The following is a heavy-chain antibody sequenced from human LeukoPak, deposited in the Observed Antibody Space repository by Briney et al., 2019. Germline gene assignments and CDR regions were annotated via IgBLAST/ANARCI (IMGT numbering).Heavy chain of an antibody. V-gene: IGHV3-23*01. CDR2: ISGSGGSK. D-gene: IGHD3-3*01. Sequence: RGXGXXGXSXISGSGGSKYYADSVKGRVTISRDNYKNTLYMQMNSLRAEDTAVYYCAKDPPLLEWLFFDYWGQGTLVTVSS. CDR3: AKDPPLLEWLFFDY. J-gene: IGHJ4*02.